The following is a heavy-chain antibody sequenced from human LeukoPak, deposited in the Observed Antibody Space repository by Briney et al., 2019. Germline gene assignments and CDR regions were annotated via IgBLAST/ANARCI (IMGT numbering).Heavy chain of an antibody. CDR2: ISSSSVYI. V-gene: IGHV3-21*01. Sequence: GGSLRLSCAASGFTFSAYSMNWVRQAPGKGLEWVSSISSSSVYINYADSVKGRFTISRDNAENSLYLQMNSLRAEDTAVYYCARVDYDVSTGYQSYFQYWGQGTLVTVSS. CDR3: ARVDYDVSTGYQSYFQY. J-gene: IGHJ4*02. CDR1: GFTFSAYS. D-gene: IGHD3-9*01.